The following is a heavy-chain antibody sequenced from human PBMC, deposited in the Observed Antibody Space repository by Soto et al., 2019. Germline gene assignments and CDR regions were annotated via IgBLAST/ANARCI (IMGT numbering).Heavy chain of an antibody. CDR1: GGSISSSGYY. V-gene: IGHV4-39*01. J-gene: IGHJ4*02. CDR2: IYYSGIT. Sequence: XESLSLPSTVAGGSISSSGYYWGWIRQPPGKVLEWIGSIYYSGITYYNPSLKSRVTISVDTSKNQSSLKLSSVTAADTAVYYCARHRNVLRFFEWLLPPFDDWGQGTLVTVSS. D-gene: IGHD3-3*01. CDR3: ARHRNVLRFFEWLLPPFDD.